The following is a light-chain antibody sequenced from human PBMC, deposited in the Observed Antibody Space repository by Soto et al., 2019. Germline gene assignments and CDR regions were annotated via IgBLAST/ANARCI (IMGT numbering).Light chain of an antibody. J-gene: IGKJ3*01. CDR1: QSLLHSNGYNY. CDR2: LCS. V-gene: IGKV2-28*01. Sequence: DIVMTQSPLSLPVTPGEPTSISCRSSQSLLHSNGYNYLDWYLQKPGQSPQLLIYLCSNRASGVPGRFSGIGSGTDFTLKISRVEAEDVGVYDCMQGLQTHFTFGAGTKVDIK. CDR3: MQGLQTHFT.